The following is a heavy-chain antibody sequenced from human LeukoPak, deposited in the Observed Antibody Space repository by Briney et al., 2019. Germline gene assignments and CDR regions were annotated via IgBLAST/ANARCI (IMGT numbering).Heavy chain of an antibody. D-gene: IGHD3-10*01. J-gene: IGHJ4*02. CDR1: GYTFTSYG. Sequence: ASVKVSCKASGYTFTSYGISWVRQAPGQGLEWMGWISAYNGNTNYAQKHQGRVTITTDTSTSTAYMELRSLRSDDTAVYYCARSSPPIRGVILYYWGQGTLVTVSS. CDR2: ISAYNGNT. V-gene: IGHV1-18*01. CDR3: ARSSPPIRGVILYY.